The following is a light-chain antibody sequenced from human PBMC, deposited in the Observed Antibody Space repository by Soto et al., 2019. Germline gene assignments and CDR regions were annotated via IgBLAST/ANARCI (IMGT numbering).Light chain of an antibody. V-gene: IGKV3-20*01. CDR3: QQYGSSVLT. J-gene: IGKJ4*01. CDR2: AAS. Sequence: EIVLTQSPGTLSLSPGERATLSCRASQSVSSSYLAWYQQKPGQAPRPLIYAASSRATGTPDRFSGSGSGTEFTLIISRLEPEDFAVYYCQQYGSSVLTFGGGTKVDIK. CDR1: QSVSSSY.